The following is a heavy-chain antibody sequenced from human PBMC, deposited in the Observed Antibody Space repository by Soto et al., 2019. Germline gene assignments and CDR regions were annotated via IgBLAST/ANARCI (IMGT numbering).Heavy chain of an antibody. Sequence: QVQLVESGGGVVQPGRSLRLSCAASGFTFSSYAMHWVRQAPGKGLEWVAVISYDGSNKYYADSVKGRFTISRDNSKNXXYXQKXSLRAEDTAVYYCARDSYYYDSSGYIYYYYYGMDVWGQGTTVTVSS. J-gene: IGHJ6*02. D-gene: IGHD3-22*01. CDR1: GFTFSSYA. CDR3: ARDSYYYDSSGYIYYYYYGMDV. CDR2: ISYDGSNK. V-gene: IGHV3-30-3*01.